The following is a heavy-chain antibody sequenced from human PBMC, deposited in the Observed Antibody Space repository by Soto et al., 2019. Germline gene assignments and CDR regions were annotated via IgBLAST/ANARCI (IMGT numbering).Heavy chain of an antibody. D-gene: IGHD3-10*01. V-gene: IGHV1-3*01. CDR3: ARGTVLLWFGDFRSPKNWFDP. J-gene: IGHJ5*02. Sequence: EWMGWINAGNGNTKYSQKFQGRVTITRDTSASTAYMELSSLRSEDTAVYYCARGTVLLWFGDFRSPKNWFDPWGQGTLVTVSS. CDR2: INAGNGNT.